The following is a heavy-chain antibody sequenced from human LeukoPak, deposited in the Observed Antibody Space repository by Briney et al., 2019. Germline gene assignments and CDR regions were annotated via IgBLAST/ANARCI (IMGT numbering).Heavy chain of an antibody. J-gene: IGHJ4*02. CDR1: GGSISSHY. V-gene: IGHV4-59*11. CDR2: IYYGGST. D-gene: IGHD2-2*01. Sequence: SETLSLTCTVSGGSISSHYWSRIRQPPGKGLEWIGYIYYGGSTSYNPSLKSRVTISVNTSKNQFSLKLNSVTAADTAVYYCGRGALGYCSSTSCYAEDYWGQGTLVTVSS. CDR3: GRGALGYCSSTSCYAEDY.